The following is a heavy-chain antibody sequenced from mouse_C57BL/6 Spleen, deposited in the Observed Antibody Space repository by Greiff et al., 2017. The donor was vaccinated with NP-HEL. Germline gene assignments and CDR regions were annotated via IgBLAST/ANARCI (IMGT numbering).Heavy chain of an antibody. J-gene: IGHJ2*01. CDR1: GFTFSDYY. CDR2: ISNGGGST. V-gene: IGHV5-12*01. Sequence: VQLKESGGGLVQPGGSLKLSCAASGFTFSDYYMYWVRQTPEKRLEWVAYISNGGGSTYYPDTVKGRFTISRDNAKNTLYLQMSRLKSEDTAMYYCARQNDGYDFDYWGQGTTLTVSS. CDR3: ARQNDGYDFDY. D-gene: IGHD2-14*01.